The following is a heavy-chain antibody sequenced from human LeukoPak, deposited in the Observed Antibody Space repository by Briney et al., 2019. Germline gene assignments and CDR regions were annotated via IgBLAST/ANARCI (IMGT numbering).Heavy chain of an antibody. Sequence: ASVKVSCKASGYTFTGYYMHWVRQAPVQGLEWMGWINPNSGGTNYAQKFQGRVTMTRDTSISTAYMELSRLRSDDTAVYYCASAPMGDLRPFDYWGQGTLVTVSS. CDR2: INPNSGGT. J-gene: IGHJ4*02. CDR3: ASAPMGDLRPFDY. V-gene: IGHV1-2*02. D-gene: IGHD2-21*02. CDR1: GYTFTGYY.